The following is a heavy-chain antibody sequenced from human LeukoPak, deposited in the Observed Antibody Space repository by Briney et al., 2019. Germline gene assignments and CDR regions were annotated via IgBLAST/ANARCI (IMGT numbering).Heavy chain of an antibody. CDR1: GDSVSSNRAS. CDR3: SRSDGASDFDN. CDR2: TYYRSKWYN. Sequence: SQTLSLTCAISGDSVSSNRASWTWLRQSPSRGLEWLGRTYYRSKWYNDYAVSLKGRISINPDTSKNQFSLQLNSVTPEDTAVYYCSRSDGASDFDNWGQGTLVTVSS. J-gene: IGHJ4*02. V-gene: IGHV6-1*01. D-gene: IGHD5-24*01.